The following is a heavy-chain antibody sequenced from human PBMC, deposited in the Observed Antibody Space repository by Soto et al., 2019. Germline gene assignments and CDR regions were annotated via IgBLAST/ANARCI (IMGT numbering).Heavy chain of an antibody. J-gene: IGHJ5*02. CDR3: ARYDYYGSGSYYKSWFDP. V-gene: IGHV1-8*01. CDR1: GYTFSSYD. D-gene: IGHD3-10*01. CDR2: MNPNSGNT. Sequence: ASVKVSCKASGYTFSSYDINWVRQATGQGLEWMGWMNPNSGNTGYAQKFQGRVIMTRNTSISTAYMELNSLRSEDTAVYYCARYDYYGSGSYYKSWFDPWGQGTLVTVYS.